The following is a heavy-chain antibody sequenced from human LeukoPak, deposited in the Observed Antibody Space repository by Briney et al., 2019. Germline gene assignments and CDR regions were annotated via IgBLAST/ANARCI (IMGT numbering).Heavy chain of an antibody. Sequence: PSETLSLTCTVSGASLSSHYWYWIRQPPGKGLEWIGEIDHSGSTDYNPSLKSRVTISVDTSKKQFSLQLSSVTAADTAVYYCARRPPDYGLDVWGQGATVTVSS. V-gene: IGHV4-34*01. CDR2: IDHSGST. J-gene: IGHJ6*01. CDR1: GASLSSHY. CDR3: ARRPPDYGLDV.